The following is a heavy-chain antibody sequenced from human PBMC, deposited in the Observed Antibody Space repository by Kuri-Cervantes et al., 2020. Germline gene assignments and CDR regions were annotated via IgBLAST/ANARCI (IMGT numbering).Heavy chain of an antibody. V-gene: IGHV3-7*03. CDR3: ARVGSDFWSISDY. Sequence: GGSLRPSCAASGFTFSSYWMSWVRQAPGKGLEWVANIKQDGSEKYYVDSVKGRFTISRDNAKNSLYLQMNSLRAEDTAVYYCARVGSDFWSISDYWGQGTLVTVSS. CDR2: IKQDGSEK. D-gene: IGHD3-3*01. J-gene: IGHJ4*02. CDR1: GFTFSSYW.